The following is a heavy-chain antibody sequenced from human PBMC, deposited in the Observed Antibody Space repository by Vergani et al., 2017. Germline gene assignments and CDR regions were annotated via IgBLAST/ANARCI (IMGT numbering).Heavy chain of an antibody. CDR3: ANGGSSWYPPNQWFDP. J-gene: IGHJ5*02. V-gene: IGHV3-33*06. CDR2: IWYDGSNK. D-gene: IGHD6-13*01. CDR1: GFTFSSYG. Sequence: QVQLVESGGGVVQPGRSLRLSCAASGFTFSSYGMHWVRQAPGKGLEWVAVIWYDGSNKYYADSVKGRFTISRDNSKNTLYLQMNSLRAEDTAVYYCANGGSSWYPPNQWFDPWGQGTLVTVSS.